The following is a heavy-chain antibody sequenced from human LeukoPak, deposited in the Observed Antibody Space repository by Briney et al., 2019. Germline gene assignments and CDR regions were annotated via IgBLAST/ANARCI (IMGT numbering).Heavy chain of an antibody. V-gene: IGHV3-21*01. Sequence: GGSLRLSCAASGFTFSSYSMNWVRQAPGKGLEWVSSISSSSSYIYYADSVKGRFTISRDNSKNTLDLQMNSLRAEDTAVYYCAKDRTPNGGSYDYWGQGTLVTVSS. CDR3: AKDRTPNGGSYDY. D-gene: IGHD1-26*01. J-gene: IGHJ4*02. CDR1: GFTFSSYS. CDR2: ISSSSSYI.